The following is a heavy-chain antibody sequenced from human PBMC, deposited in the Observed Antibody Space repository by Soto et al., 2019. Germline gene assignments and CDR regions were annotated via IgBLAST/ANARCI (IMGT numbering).Heavy chain of an antibody. V-gene: IGHV1-18*04. Sequence: ASVKVSCKASGHSITSHYMHWVRQAPGQGLEWMGWISGYSGNTNYAQKFQGRVSMTTDTPTSTAFMELRSLRSDDTAIYYCARVYGGAYYFFDYWGQGVLDTVSS. CDR2: ISGYSGNT. CDR1: GHSITSHY. CDR3: ARVYGGAYYFFDY. J-gene: IGHJ4*02. D-gene: IGHD4-17*01.